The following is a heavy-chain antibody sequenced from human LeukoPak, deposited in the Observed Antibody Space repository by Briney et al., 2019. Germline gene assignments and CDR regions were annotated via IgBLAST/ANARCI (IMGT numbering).Heavy chain of an antibody. D-gene: IGHD2-21*02. Sequence: SETLSLTCTVSGGSISSYYWSWIRQPPGKGLEWIGYIYYSGSTNYNPSLKSRVTISVDTSKNQFSLKLSSVTAADTGVYYCARVPLAYCGGDCYSWFDPWGQGTLVTVSS. CDR3: ARVPLAYCGGDCYSWFDP. CDR1: GGSISSYY. J-gene: IGHJ5*02. CDR2: IYYSGST. V-gene: IGHV4-59*01.